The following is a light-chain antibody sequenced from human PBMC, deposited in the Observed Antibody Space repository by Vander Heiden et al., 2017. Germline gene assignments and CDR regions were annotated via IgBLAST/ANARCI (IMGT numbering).Light chain of an antibody. Sequence: QSALTQPRSVPGSPGQSVTISCTGTSSDVGGHDLVSWYQQYPGQAPKVLIYDVAKRPSGVPDRLSGAKSGNTASLTISGLQAEDEADYRCYSYAGSYTWVFGGGTTLTVL. CDR3: YSYAGSYTWV. CDR2: DVA. J-gene: IGLJ3*02. CDR1: SSDVGGHDL. V-gene: IGLV2-11*01.